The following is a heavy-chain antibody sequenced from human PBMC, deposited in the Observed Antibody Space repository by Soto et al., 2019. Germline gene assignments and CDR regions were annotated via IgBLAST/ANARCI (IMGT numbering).Heavy chain of an antibody. V-gene: IGHV4-59*01. CDR3: ARDRAGGYSDY. Sequence: QVQLQESGSGLVKPSETLSLTCTVSGGYISSSYWSWIRQPPGKGLEWMGYVFHTGTTNYNPSFESRVTISVDTSKTHFSLKLRSVTAADTAVYYCARDRAGGYSDYWGQGTLVTVSS. J-gene: IGHJ4*02. CDR2: VFHTGTT. D-gene: IGHD5-12*01. CDR1: GGYISSSY.